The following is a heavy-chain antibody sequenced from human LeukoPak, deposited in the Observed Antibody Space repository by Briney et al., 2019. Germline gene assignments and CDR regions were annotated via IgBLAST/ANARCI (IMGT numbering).Heavy chain of an antibody. D-gene: IGHD3-3*01. CDR1: GFTFSSYW. Sequence: PGGSLRLSCAASGFTFSSYWMSWVRQAPGKGLEWVANIKQDGSEKYYVDSVKGRFTISRDNAKNSLYLQMNSLRAEDTAVYYCAKDRLRFLEWLSYTSDYWGQGTLVTVSS. CDR2: IKQDGSEK. CDR3: AKDRLRFLEWLSYTSDY. V-gene: IGHV3-7*01. J-gene: IGHJ4*02.